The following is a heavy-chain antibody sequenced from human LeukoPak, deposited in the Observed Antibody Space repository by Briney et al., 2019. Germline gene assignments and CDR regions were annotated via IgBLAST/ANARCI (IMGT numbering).Heavy chain of an antibody. CDR3: VRETSYRFDP. V-gene: IGHV3-48*03. J-gene: IGHJ5*02. Sequence: EPGGSLRLSCAASGFTFSYYEMNWVRQAPGKGLEWGSYISSSGSTIYYADSVKGRFTISRDNAKNSLYLQMNSLGDEDTAVYYCVRETSYRFDPWGQGTLVIVSS. CDR1: GFTFSYYE. CDR2: ISSSGSTI.